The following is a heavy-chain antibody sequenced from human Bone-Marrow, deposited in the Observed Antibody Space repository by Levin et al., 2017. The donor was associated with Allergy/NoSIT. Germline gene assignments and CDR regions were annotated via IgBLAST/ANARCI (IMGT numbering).Heavy chain of an antibody. V-gene: IGHV4-30-4*01. CDR1: GASISSGDHY. CDR3: ARSLVPALEGNWFDP. Sequence: SQTLSLTCTVSGASISSGDHYWSWIRQPPGKGLEWIGYIYFSGITYYNPSLRSRVTISVETSKSQFSLNLTSVTAADSAVYFCARSLVPALEGNWFDPWGPGTLVTVSS. D-gene: IGHD2-2*01. J-gene: IGHJ5*02. CDR2: IYFSGIT.